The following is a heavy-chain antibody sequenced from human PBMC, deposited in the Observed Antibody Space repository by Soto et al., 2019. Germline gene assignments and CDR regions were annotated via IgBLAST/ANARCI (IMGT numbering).Heavy chain of an antibody. CDR3: AGDYPDVVRPGFDP. J-gene: IGHJ5*02. CDR2: MYYSGST. Sequence: PSETLSLTCTVSGDSITSGTFYWNWIRQYPGKGLEWIGYMYYSGSTYYNPSLKSRVSISRDTSKNQFSLSLSSVTDADTAVYYCAGDYPDVVRPGFDPWRQGTLVTVSS. CDR1: GDSITSGTFY. V-gene: IGHV4-31*03. D-gene: IGHD3-10*01.